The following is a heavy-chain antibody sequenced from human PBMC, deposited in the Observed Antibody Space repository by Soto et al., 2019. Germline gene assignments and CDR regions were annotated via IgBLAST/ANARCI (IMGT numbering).Heavy chain of an antibody. J-gene: IGHJ4*02. V-gene: IGHV3-33*01. Sequence: QVQLVESWVGVVQPGRSLRLSCAASGFTFSSYGMHWVRQAPGKGLEWVAVIWYDGSNKYYADSVKGRFTISRDNYKNTLYLQMNSLRAEDTAVYYCASALTSTVTTSLFWGQGTLVTVSS. CDR2: IWYDGSNK. D-gene: IGHD4-17*01. CDR3: ASALTSTVTTSLF. CDR1: GFTFSSYG.